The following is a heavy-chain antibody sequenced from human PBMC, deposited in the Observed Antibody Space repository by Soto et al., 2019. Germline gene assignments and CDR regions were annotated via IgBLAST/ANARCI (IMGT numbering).Heavy chain of an antibody. CDR2: INWNSGSI. CDR3: AKGYNYDRSGNPDY. J-gene: IGHJ4*02. D-gene: IGHD3-22*01. CDR1: GFTFDVYA. V-gene: IGHV3-9*01. Sequence: EVQLVESGGGLVQPGRSLRLSCAASGFTFDVYAMHWVRQAPGKGLEWVSGINWNSGSIGYADSVKGRFTISRDNAKKSLYLQMNSLRTEDTALYYCAKGYNYDRSGNPDYWGQGTLVTVYS.